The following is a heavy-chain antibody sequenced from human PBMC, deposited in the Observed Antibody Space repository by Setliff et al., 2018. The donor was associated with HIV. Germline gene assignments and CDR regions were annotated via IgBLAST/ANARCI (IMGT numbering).Heavy chain of an antibody. Sequence: SSETLSLTCAVSGGSMRTGDWWGWVRQSPGKGLEWIGEISQSGSTNYNPSLRSRVTISVDTSKNQFSLKVNSVTAADTAVYYCARDYYDDTYYSPGIYYLYYMDVWGKGTTVTVSS. CDR1: GGSMRTGDW. CDR3: ARDYYDDTYYSPGIYYLYYMDV. CDR2: ISQSGST. V-gene: IGHV4-4*02. J-gene: IGHJ6*03. D-gene: IGHD3-10*01.